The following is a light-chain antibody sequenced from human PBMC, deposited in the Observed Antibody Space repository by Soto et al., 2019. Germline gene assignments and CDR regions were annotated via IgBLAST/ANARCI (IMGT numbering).Light chain of an antibody. V-gene: IGKV3D-15*01. J-gene: IGKJ1*01. Sequence: EIVLTHSPSTLSLSPGCRSTLSCRASQSVSSFYLAWYQQKTGQAPRLLIYGATTRATGIPASFSGSGSGTEFTLTISSLKSQDFAVYYCQQYNNWHTWTFGQGTKVDI. CDR3: QQYNNWHTWT. CDR2: GAT. CDR1: QSVSSFY.